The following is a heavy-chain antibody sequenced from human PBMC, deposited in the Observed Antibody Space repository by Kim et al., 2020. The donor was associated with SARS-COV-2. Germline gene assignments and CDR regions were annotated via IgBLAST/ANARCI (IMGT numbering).Heavy chain of an antibody. CDR1: GYTLTELF. V-gene: IGHV1-24*01. J-gene: IGHJ6*02. CDR3: SIDHYYYGMDV. Sequence: ASVKVSCKVSGYTLTELFMHWVRQAPGKGLEWMGGFDPEDGETIYAQKFQGRVTMTEDTSTDTAYMELSSLRSEDTAVYYCSIDHYYYGMDVWGQGPTVTVSS. CDR2: FDPEDGET.